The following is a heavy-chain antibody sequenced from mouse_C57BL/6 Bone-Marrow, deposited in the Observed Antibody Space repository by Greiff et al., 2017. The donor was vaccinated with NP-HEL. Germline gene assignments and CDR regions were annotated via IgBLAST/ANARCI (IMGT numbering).Heavy chain of an antibody. CDR2: ISDGGSYT. V-gene: IGHV5-4*01. D-gene: IGHD3-1*01. CDR1: GFTFSSYA. Sequence: EVQRVESGGGLVKPGGSLKLSCAASGFTFSSYAMSWVRQTPEKRLEWVATISDGGSYTYYPDNVKGRFTISRDNAKNNLYLQMSHLQSEDTAMYYGARDGRGGYWYFDVWGTGTTVTVSS. CDR3: ARDGRGGYWYFDV. J-gene: IGHJ1*03.